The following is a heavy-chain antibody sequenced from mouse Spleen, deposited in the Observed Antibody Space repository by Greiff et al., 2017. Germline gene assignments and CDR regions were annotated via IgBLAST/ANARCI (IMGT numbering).Heavy chain of an antibody. CDR3: ARVGHDGYYPPDMPYAMDY. D-gene: IGHD2-3*01. CDR1: GYSITSDYA. V-gene: IGHV3-2*02. J-gene: IGHJ4*01. Sequence: DVKLQESGPGLVKPSQSLSLTCTVPGYSITSDYAWNWIRQFPGNKLEWMGYISYSGSTSYNPSLKSRISITRDTSKNQFFLQLNSVTTEDTATYYCARVGHDGYYPPDMPYAMDYWGQGTSVTVSS. CDR2: ISYSGST.